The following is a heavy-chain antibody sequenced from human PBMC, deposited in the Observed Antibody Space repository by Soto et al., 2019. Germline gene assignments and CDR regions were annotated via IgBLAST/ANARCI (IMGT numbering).Heavy chain of an antibody. D-gene: IGHD6-19*01. V-gene: IGHV3-23*01. CDR3: AKNNGWDGKSDAFDF. CDR2: ISGSGGHT. J-gene: IGHJ3*01. Sequence: EVQLLESGGGLVQPGGSLRLSCAASGFSFSSFALTWVRQAPGKGLEWVSAISGSGGHTYYADSVTGRFTISRDNSNNTLYLQMNSLRAEDTALYYCAKNNGWDGKSDAFDFWGQATMVTVSS. CDR1: GFSFSSFA.